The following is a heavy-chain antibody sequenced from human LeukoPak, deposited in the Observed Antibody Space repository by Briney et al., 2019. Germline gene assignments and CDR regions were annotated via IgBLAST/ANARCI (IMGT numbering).Heavy chain of an antibody. CDR2: IYYSGST. CDR3: ARDQNYDSSGSFDY. D-gene: IGHD3-22*01. J-gene: IGHJ4*02. V-gene: IGHV4-39*07. CDR1: GVSISSSNSY. Sequence: SETLSLTCTVSGVSISSSNSYWGWIRQPPGKGLEWIGSIYYSGSTYYNPSLKSRVTISLDTSKNQFSLKLSSVTAADTAVYYCARDQNYDSSGSFDYWGQGTLVTVSS.